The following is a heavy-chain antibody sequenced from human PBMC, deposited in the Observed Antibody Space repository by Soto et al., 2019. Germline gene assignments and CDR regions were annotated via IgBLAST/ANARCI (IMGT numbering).Heavy chain of an antibody. CDR3: ARVDYGKEGGDY. D-gene: IGHD4-17*01. J-gene: IGHJ4*02. V-gene: IGHV1-69*06. CDR2: IIPIFGTA. CDR1: GGTFSSYA. Sequence: QVQLVQSGAEVKKPGSSVKVSCKASGGTFSSYAISWVRQAPGQGLEWMGGIIPIFGTANYAQKFQGRVTMTANKSTRTAYMELSSLRSEDTAVYYCARVDYGKEGGDYWGQGTLVTVSS.